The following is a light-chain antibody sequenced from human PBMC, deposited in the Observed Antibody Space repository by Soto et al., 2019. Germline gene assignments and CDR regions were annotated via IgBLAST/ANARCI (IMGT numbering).Light chain of an antibody. V-gene: IGKV2-30*01. Sequence: VVMTQSPLSLPVTVGQPASISCRSSQSLVKSDGNTYLNWFQQRPGQSPRRLIYGGSNRASGVRDRFSGSGSGTDFTLTISRVEAEDVGIYYCVQGTHWPPTFGQGTKLEIK. CDR3: VQGTHWPPT. CDR1: QSLVKSDGNTY. CDR2: GGS. J-gene: IGKJ2*01.